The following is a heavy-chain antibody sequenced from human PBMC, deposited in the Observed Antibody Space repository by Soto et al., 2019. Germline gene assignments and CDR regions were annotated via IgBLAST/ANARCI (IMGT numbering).Heavy chain of an antibody. D-gene: IGHD3-10*01. V-gene: IGHV4-4*07. CDR3: AGRWDDYYGSGSYYAAYDAFDI. CDR1: GGSISSYY. Sequence: SETLSLTCTVSGGSISSYYWSWIRQPAGKGLEWIGRIYTSGSTNYNPSPKSRVTMSVDTSKNQFSLKLSSVTAADTAVYYCAGRWDDYYGSGSYYAAYDAFDIWGQRTMVTVSS. J-gene: IGHJ3*02. CDR2: IYTSGST.